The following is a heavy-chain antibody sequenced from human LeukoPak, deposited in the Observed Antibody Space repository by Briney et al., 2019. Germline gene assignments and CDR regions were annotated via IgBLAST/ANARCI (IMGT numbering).Heavy chain of an antibody. V-gene: IGHV1-2*02. CDR2: INPNSGGT. J-gene: IGHJ4*02. Sequence: ASVKVSCKASGYTFTGYYMHWVRQAPGQGLEWMGWINPNSGGTNYAQKFQGRVTMTRDTSSSTAYMELSRLRSDDTAVYYCARDTYSGSYSSYYFDYWGQETLVTVSS. D-gene: IGHD1-26*01. CDR1: GYTFTGYY. CDR3: ARDTYSGSYSSYYFDY.